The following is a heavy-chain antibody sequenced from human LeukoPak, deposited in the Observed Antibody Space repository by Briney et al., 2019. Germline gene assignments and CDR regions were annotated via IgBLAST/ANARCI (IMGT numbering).Heavy chain of an antibody. Sequence: AGSLRLSCAASGFTFSSYAMSWVRPAPGKGLGWVSAISGSGGSTYYTDSVKGRFSISRDKSKNTLYIQMNSLRAEDTAVYYCAAQGYYDILTGYSFVNCFDPWGQGTLVTVSS. CDR2: ISGSGGST. CDR1: GFTFSSYA. CDR3: AAQGYYDILTGYSFVNCFDP. J-gene: IGHJ5*02. V-gene: IGHV3-23*01. D-gene: IGHD3-9*01.